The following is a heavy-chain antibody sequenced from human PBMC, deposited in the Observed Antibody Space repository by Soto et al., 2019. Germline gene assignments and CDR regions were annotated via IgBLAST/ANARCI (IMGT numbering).Heavy chain of an antibody. Sequence: GGSLRLSCAASGFTFSSYWMHWVRQAPGKGLVWVSRINSDGSSTSYADSVKGRFTISRDNAKNTLYLQMNSLRAEDTAVYYCARAGLFPYYYGSGSYYNSDAFDIWGQGTMVTVSS. CDR2: INSDGSST. J-gene: IGHJ3*02. D-gene: IGHD3-10*01. CDR1: GFTFSSYW. V-gene: IGHV3-74*01. CDR3: ARAGLFPYYYGSGSYYNSDAFDI.